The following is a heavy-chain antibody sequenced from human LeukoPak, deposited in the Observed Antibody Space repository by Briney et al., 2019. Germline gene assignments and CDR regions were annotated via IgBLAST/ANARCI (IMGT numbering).Heavy chain of an antibody. CDR3: ARQVGVGSVSYTDY. D-gene: IGHD3-10*01. CDR1: GYTFSTYW. V-gene: IGHV5-51*01. J-gene: IGHJ4*02. CDR2: IYPVDSDT. Sequence: GESLKISCQGSGYTFSTYWIAWVRQMPGKGLEWMGIIYPVDSDTRYSPSFQGQVTISADKSINTAYLQWSSLKASDTAIYYCARQVGVGSVSYTDYWGQGTLVTVSS.